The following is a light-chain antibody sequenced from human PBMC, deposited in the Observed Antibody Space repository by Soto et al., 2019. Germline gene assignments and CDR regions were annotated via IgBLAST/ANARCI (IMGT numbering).Light chain of an antibody. Sequence: VLTQPPSASGTPGQRVTISCSGSSSNIGSNTVNWYQQLPGTAPKLLIYSNNQRPSGVTGRFSGSKSGTSASLAISGLQSEDEADYYCQSYDSSLSGSVFGTGTKVTVL. CDR3: QSYDSSLSGSV. J-gene: IGLJ1*01. CDR1: SSNIGSNT. CDR2: SNN. V-gene: IGLV1-44*01.